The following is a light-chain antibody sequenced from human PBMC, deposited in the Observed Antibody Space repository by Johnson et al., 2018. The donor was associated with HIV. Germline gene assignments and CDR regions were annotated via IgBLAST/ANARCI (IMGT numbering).Light chain of an antibody. Sequence: QSVLTQPPSVSAAPGQRVTISCSGSSSNIGDNYVSWYQQLPGTAPKLLIYENNKRPSGIPDRFSGSKSGTSATLGITGLQTGDEADCYRGTWDSSRSSGLYVVGTGTEVTVL. J-gene: IGLJ1*01. CDR1: SSNIGDNY. V-gene: IGLV1-51*02. CDR2: ENN. CDR3: GTWDSSRSSGLYV.